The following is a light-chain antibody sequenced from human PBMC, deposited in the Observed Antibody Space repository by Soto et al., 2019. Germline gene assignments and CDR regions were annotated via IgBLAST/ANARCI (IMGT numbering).Light chain of an antibody. CDR1: QNINNY. V-gene: IGKV1-33*01. CDR3: HDYENRSS. Sequence: IQKSVYTSFLSASLKKRVTITCQASQNINNYLNWYQQKPGRAPKLLIYDASNLEAGVPSRFRGSGFGTDFTFTSSRLQVSAFAPNYSHDYENRSSFCRGTKLDIK. J-gene: IGKJ3*01. CDR2: DAS.